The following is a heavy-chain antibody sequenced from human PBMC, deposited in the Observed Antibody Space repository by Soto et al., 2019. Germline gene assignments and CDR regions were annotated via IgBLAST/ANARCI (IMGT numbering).Heavy chain of an antibody. Sequence: SETLSLTCTVSGGSVSSGSYYWSWIRQPPGKGLEWIGYIYYSGSTNYNPSLKSRVTISVDTSKNQFSLKLSSVTAADTAVYYCARDYYDSSGYYSNWFDPWGQGTLVTVSS. CDR3: ARDYYDSSGYYSNWFDP. J-gene: IGHJ5*02. D-gene: IGHD3-22*01. V-gene: IGHV4-61*01. CDR2: IYYSGST. CDR1: GGSVSSGSYY.